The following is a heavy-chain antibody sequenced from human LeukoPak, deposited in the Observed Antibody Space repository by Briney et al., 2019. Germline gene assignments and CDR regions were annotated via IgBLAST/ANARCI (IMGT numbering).Heavy chain of an antibody. CDR1: GFSLCRYW. Sequence: GGSLRLSCAASGFSLCRYWMSWVRQAPGKGLEWVANIGKDGTGNHYVDSVKGRFTISRDNAKNSLYLEMNSLRADDTAVYYCARDLDFYATDYWGQGTLVTVSS. J-gene: IGHJ4*02. CDR2: IGKDGTGN. D-gene: IGHD2/OR15-2a*01. CDR3: ARDLDFYATDY. V-gene: IGHV3-7*01.